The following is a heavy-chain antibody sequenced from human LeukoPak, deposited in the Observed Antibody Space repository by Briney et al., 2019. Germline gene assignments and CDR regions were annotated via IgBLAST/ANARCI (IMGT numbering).Heavy chain of an antibody. D-gene: IGHD2-2*03. V-gene: IGHV4-59*01. CDR3: ARGVDIVVVPAARLWFDP. CDR1: GGSISHYF. CDR2: IYYSGST. Sequence: SETLSLTCTVSGGSISHYFWSWIRQPPGKALEWIGYIYYSGSTNYNPSLKSRVTISVDTSKNQFSLKLSSVTAADTAVYYCARGVDIVVVPAARLWFDPWGQGTLVTVSS. J-gene: IGHJ5*02.